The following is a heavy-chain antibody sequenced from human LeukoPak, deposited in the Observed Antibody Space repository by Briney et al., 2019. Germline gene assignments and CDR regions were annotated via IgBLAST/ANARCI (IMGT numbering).Heavy chain of an antibody. V-gene: IGHV4-59*08. J-gene: IGHJ4*02. CDR3: ARLSSGSYDILTGYSPSHFDY. CDR1: GGSISSYY. D-gene: IGHD3-9*01. CDR2: IYYSGST. Sequence: SETLSLTCTVSGGSISSYYWSWIRQPPGKGLEWIGYIYYSGSTNYNPSLKSRVTISVDTSKNQFSLKLSSVTAADTAVYHCARLSSGSYDILTGYSPSHFDYWGQGTLVTVSS.